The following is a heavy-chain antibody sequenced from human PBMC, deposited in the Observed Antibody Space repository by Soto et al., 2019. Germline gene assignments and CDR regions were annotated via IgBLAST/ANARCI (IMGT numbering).Heavy chain of an antibody. J-gene: IGHJ3*02. V-gene: IGHV5-51*01. CDR2: LSPREYDV. CDR1: DYTFAAYW. Sequence: GESVKISCXGFDYTFAAYWIGWVRQMPGKGLEWVGVLSPREYDVKYSPPFERQVTISADKYINTAFLQRRSLKAPDTAMYYRATPDYTHDVWYHTYDIWGQGTMVTVSS. D-gene: IGHD3-3*01. CDR3: ATPDYTHDVWYHTYDI.